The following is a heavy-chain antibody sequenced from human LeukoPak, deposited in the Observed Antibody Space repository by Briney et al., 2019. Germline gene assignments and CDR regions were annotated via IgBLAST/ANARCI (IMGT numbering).Heavy chain of an antibody. V-gene: IGHV3-30*03. CDR2: ISSDGSSK. CDR3: ARGENSKTYPVSGY. CDR1: GFTFSSYA. D-gene: IGHD2/OR15-2a*01. J-gene: IGHJ4*02. Sequence: GGSLRLSCVASGFTFSSYAMHWVRQAPGKGMEWVAVISSDGSSKYYIDSVKGRVTIARDNSKNTLYLQMNSLRDEDTAVYYCARGENSKTYPVSGYWGQGTLVTVSS.